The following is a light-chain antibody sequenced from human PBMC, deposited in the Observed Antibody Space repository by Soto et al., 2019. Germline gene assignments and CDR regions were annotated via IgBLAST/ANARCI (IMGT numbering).Light chain of an antibody. CDR1: SSDVGGYNY. V-gene: IGLV2-8*01. J-gene: IGLJ2*01. Sequence: QSALTQPPSASGSLGQSVTISCTGTSSDVGGYNYVSWHLQHPGKAPKVMIYEVTKRPPGVPDRFSGSKSGNTASLTVSGLQAEDEADYYCSSFAGGGNPVLLGGGTQLTVL. CDR2: EVT. CDR3: SSFAGGGNPVL.